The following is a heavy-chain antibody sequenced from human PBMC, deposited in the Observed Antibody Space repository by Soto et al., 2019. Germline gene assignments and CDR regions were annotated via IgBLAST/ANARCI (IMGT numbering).Heavy chain of an antibody. Sequence: KASETLSLTCSFSGAALNSGNYYWSWIRQVPGEGLEWIGHIYVTGAVDYNPSLRDRITISQDTSERQFSLNLRLVTAADTVVYYCARLRIATNNYKWFDPWGQGTLVTVSS. CDR3: ARLRIATNNYKWFDP. J-gene: IGHJ5*02. CDR1: GAALNSGNYY. D-gene: IGHD2-21*01. CDR2: IYVTGAV. V-gene: IGHV4-31*03.